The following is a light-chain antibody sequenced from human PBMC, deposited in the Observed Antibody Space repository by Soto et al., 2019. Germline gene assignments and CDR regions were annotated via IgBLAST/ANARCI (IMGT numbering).Light chain of an antibody. V-gene: IGKV1-5*03. J-gene: IGKJ4*01. CDR3: QQYSAYPLT. Sequence: IQMTQSPSTLSASLGDRVTITCRASQSISGWLAWYQQKPGKAPKLLIYETSNLQSGVPSRFSGSGSATDFTRTISGLQPDDFAAYYCQQYSAYPLTFGGGTKVEI. CDR1: QSISGW. CDR2: ETS.